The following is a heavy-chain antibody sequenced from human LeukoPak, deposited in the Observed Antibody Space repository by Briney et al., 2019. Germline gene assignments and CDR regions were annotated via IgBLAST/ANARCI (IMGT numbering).Heavy chain of an antibody. CDR1: GGSLSSGSYY. CDR3: ATKRSGDTAMGTFDY. CDR2: IYTSGST. V-gene: IGHV4-61*02. J-gene: IGHJ4*02. D-gene: IGHD5-18*01. Sequence: PSETLSLTCTVSGGSLSSGSYYWSWIRQPAGKGLEWIGRIYTSGSTNYNPSLKSRVTISVDTSKNQFSLKLSSVTAADTAVYYCATKRSGDTAMGTFDYWGQGTLVTVSS.